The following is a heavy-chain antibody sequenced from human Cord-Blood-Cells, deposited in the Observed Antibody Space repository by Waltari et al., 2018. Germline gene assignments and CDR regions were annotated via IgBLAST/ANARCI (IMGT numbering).Heavy chain of an antibody. J-gene: IGHJ6*03. D-gene: IGHD2-21*01. CDR1: GGTFSSYA. CDR3: ARDHHINYYYYYMDV. V-gene: IGHV1-69*01. Sequence: QVQLVQSGAEVKKPGSSVKVSCKASGGTFSSYAISWVGPAPGQGLEWMGWIIPIFGTANYAQKFQGKVTITADESTSTAYMELSSLRSEDTAVYYCARDHHINYYYYYMDVWGKGTTVTVSS. CDR2: IIPIFGTA.